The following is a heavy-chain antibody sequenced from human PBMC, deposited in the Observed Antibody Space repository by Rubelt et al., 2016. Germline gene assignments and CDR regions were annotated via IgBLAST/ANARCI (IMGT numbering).Heavy chain of an antibody. J-gene: IGHJ3*02. CDR1: GGSMNSDGDY. Sequence: QVQLQESGPRLVKPSQILSLTCTVSGGSMNSDGDYWSWIRQHPGKGLEWIGYISYSGGTYYNPSLMSRSTISVDTSKNQFVLRLSSVTAADTAVYYCARLTTVTRDAFDIWGQGTMVTVSS. CDR3: ARLTTVTRDAFDI. CDR2: ISYSGGT. D-gene: IGHD4-17*01. V-gene: IGHV4-31*03.